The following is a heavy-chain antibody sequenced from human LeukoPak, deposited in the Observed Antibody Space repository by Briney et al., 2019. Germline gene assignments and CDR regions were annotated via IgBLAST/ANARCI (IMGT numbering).Heavy chain of an antibody. Sequence: ASVKVSCKASGYTFTSYGISWVRQAPGRGLEWMGWISAYNGNTNYAQKLQGRVTMTTDTSTSTAYMELRSLRSDDTAVYYCAREDGELSYYYYYGMDVWGQGTTVTVSS. D-gene: IGHD3-16*02. V-gene: IGHV1-18*01. CDR1: GYTFTSYG. CDR3: AREDGELSYYYYYGMDV. CDR2: ISAYNGNT. J-gene: IGHJ6*02.